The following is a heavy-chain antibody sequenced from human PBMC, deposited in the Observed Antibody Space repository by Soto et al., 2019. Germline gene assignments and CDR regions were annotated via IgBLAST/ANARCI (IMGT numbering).Heavy chain of an antibody. CDR1: GFTFSSYS. V-gene: IGHV3-21*01. D-gene: IGHD1-20*01. CDR3: ARALDNWYGMDV. J-gene: IGHJ6*02. Sequence: EVQLVESGGGLVKPGGSLRLSCAASGFTFSSYSMNWVRQAPGKGLEWVSSISSSSSYIYYADSVKGRFTISRDNAKNSLYLQMNSQRAEDTAVYYCARALDNWYGMDVWGQGTTVTVSS. CDR2: ISSSSSYI.